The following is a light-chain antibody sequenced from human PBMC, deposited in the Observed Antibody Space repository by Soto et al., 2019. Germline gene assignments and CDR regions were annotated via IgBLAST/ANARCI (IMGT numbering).Light chain of an antibody. Sequence: NFMLTQPHSVSESPGKTVTISCTGSSGSIASNYVQWYQQRPGSAPTTVIYEDNQRPSGVPDRFSGSIDSSSNSASLTISGLKTEDEADYYCQSYDSSNRASVVFGGGTKLTVL. CDR3: QSYDSSNRASVV. CDR1: SGSIASNY. J-gene: IGLJ2*01. CDR2: EDN. V-gene: IGLV6-57*02.